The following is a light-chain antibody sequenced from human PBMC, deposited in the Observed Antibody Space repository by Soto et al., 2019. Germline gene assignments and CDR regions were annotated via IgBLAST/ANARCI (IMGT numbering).Light chain of an antibody. V-gene: IGKV1-5*03. CDR3: HQYNSYSPYT. CDR1: QSISSW. Sequence: DIQMTQSPSTLSASVGDRVTITCRASQSISSWLAWYQQKPGKAPKLLIYKASSLESGVPSRFSGSGSGTEFHLTISSLQPDDFATYYCHQYNSYSPYTFGQGTKLEIK. CDR2: KAS. J-gene: IGKJ2*01.